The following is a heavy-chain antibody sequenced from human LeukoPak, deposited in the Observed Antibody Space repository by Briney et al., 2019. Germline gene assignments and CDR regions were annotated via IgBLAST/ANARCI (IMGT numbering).Heavy chain of an antibody. Sequence: GGSLRLSCAASGLTFSSYAMHWVRQAPGKGLEYVSAITSNGGSTYYANSVKGRFTISRDNSKNTLYLQMGSLRAEDMAVYYCARGSSGKYDYWGQGTLVTVSS. CDR3: ARGSSGKYDY. J-gene: IGHJ4*02. D-gene: IGHD3-10*01. V-gene: IGHV3-64*01. CDR2: ITSNGGST. CDR1: GLTFSSYA.